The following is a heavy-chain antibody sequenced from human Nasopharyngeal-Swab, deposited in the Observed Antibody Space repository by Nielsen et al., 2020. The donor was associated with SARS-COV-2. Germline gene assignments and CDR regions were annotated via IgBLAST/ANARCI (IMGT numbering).Heavy chain of an antibody. CDR2: TYYRSKWYN. Sequence: WIRQSPSRGLEWLGRTYYRSKWYNDYAVSVKSRITINPDTSKNQFSLQLNSVTPEDTAVYYCARIAVAGHNWFDPWGQGTLVNVSS. J-gene: IGHJ5*02. CDR3: ARIAVAGHNWFDP. D-gene: IGHD6-19*01. V-gene: IGHV6-1*01.